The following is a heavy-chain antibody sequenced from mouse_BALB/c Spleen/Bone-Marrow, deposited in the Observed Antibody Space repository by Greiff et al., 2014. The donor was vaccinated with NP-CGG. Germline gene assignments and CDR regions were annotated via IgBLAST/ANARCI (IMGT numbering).Heavy chain of an antibody. CDR1: GFNIKDTY. V-gene: IGHV14-3*02. D-gene: IGHD2-1*01. J-gene: IGHJ4*01. CDR3: ARYGNGLMDY. CDR2: TDTANGNT. Sequence: EVQLQQSGAELVKPGASVKLSCTASGFNIKDTYMHWVKQRPEQGLEWIGRTDTANGNTKYDPKFQGKATITADTSSNTAYLQLSSLTSEDTAVYYCARYGNGLMDYWGQGTSVTVSS.